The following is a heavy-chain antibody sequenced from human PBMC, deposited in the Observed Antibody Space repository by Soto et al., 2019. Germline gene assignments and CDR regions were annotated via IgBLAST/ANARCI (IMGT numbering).Heavy chain of an antibody. J-gene: IGHJ5*02. D-gene: IGHD3-22*01. CDR3: AKNYYESGGYFSSPTWFDA. Sequence: GGSLRLSCTASGFSFSDYSFNWVRQAPGKGLEWVSSITHTGTNAYYADSVKGRFTISKDSADNSLILQMTSLRAEDTAVYYCAKNYYESGGYFSSPTWFDAWGQGTLVTVSS. CDR2: ITHTGTNA. CDR1: GFSFSDYS. V-gene: IGHV3-21*04.